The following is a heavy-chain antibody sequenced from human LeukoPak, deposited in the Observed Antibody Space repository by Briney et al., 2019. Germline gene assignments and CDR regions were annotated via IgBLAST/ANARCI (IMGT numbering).Heavy chain of an antibody. CDR3: IRDFRSADL. V-gene: IGHV3-48*01. CDR1: GFTFSSYS. CDR2: ISSSSNVI. Sequence: PGGSLRLSCAASGFTFSSYSMNWVRQAPGKGLEWVSYISSSSNVIYYADSVKGRFTISRDNAKNTVYLEMNSLSVEDTATYYCIRDFRSADLWGQGTLVTVTS. J-gene: IGHJ5*02.